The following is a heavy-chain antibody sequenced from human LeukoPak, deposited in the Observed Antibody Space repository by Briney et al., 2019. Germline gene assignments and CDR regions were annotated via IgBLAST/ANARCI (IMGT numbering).Heavy chain of an antibody. CDR1: GFTFSSYG. CDR2: ISGSGGST. CDR3: AKDRGRAVAGSEFDY. Sequence: GGSLRLSCAASGFTFSSYGMTWVRQAPGKGLEWVSVISGSGGSTNHADSVKGRFTISRDNSKNTLYLEMNSLRAEDTALYYCAKDRGRAVAGSEFDYWGQGTLVTVSS. V-gene: IGHV3-23*01. J-gene: IGHJ4*02. D-gene: IGHD6-19*01.